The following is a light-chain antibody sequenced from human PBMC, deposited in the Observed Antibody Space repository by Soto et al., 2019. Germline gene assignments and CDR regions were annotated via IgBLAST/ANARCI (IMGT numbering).Light chain of an antibody. V-gene: IGKV3-15*01. CDR1: QSVSNK. CDR3: QQYNNWPPWT. CDR2: GAS. Sequence: EIVMTQSPATLSVSPGEGATLSCRASQSVSNKLAWYQQKPGQAPRLLIYGASTRATGIPARFSGSGSGTGFTLTISSLQSEDFAVYYCQQYNNWPPWTFGQGTKVDIK. J-gene: IGKJ1*01.